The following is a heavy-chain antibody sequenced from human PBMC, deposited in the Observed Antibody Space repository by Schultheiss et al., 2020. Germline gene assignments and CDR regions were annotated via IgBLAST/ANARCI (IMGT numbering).Heavy chain of an antibody. V-gene: IGHV4-59*01. CDR1: GGSISSYY. J-gene: IGHJ4*02. Sequence: SETLSLTCTVSGGSISSYYWSWIRQPPGKGLEWIGYIYYSGSTYYNPSLKSRVTISVDTSKSQISLKVTSVTAADTAVYYCVRVCRASQSFYFDSWGQGTLVTGSS. CDR2: IYYSGST. D-gene: IGHD3-16*02. CDR3: VRVCRASQSFYFDS.